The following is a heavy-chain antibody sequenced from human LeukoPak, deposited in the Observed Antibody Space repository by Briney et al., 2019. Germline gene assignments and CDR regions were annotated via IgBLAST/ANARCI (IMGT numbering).Heavy chain of an antibody. Sequence: PGGSLRLSCAASGFTFSSYEMNWVRQAPGKGLEWVSYISSSGSTIYYADSVKGRFTISRDNAKNSLYLQMNSLRAEGTAVYYCARDNGDGYNFNFDYWGQGTLVTVSS. CDR1: GFTFSSYE. CDR3: ARDNGDGYNFNFDY. V-gene: IGHV3-48*03. J-gene: IGHJ4*02. D-gene: IGHD5-24*01. CDR2: ISSSGSTI.